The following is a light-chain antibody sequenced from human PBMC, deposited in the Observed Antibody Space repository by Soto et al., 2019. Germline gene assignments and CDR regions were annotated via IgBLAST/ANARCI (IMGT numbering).Light chain of an antibody. CDR3: QQYNNWPLLT. V-gene: IGKV3-15*01. J-gene: IGKJ4*01. CDR1: QSVSSS. CDR2: GAS. Sequence: EIVMTQSPATLSVSPGERATLSCRASQSVSSSLAWYQQKPGQAPRLLIYGASTRATGIPARFSGSGSGTEFTLTISSLESEDFAVYYCQQYNNWPLLTFGGVTTVEIK.